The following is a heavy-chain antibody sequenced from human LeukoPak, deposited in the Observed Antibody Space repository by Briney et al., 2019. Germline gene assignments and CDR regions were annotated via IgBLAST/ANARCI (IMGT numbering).Heavy chain of an antibody. J-gene: IGHJ4*02. CDR1: GGSIDSRSYY. D-gene: IGHD2-15*01. CDR3: ARRSEFDNTHYHYFDY. V-gene: IGHV4-39*01. Sequence: SETLSLTCTVSGGSIDSRSYYWDWVRQAPGKGLEWIGTIYHSGSTEYNPSLKSRVAIFVDTSKNQFSLILHSVAAADTAVYYCARRSEFDNTHYHYFDYWGQGALATVSS. CDR2: IYHSGST.